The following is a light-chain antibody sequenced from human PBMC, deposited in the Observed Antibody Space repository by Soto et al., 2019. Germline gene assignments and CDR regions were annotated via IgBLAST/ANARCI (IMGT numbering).Light chain of an antibody. CDR1: QSVSSSY. V-gene: IGKV3-20*01. CDR3: QQYGSSPPRYT. CDR2: GAS. Sequence: EIVLTQSPGTLSLSPGERATLSCRASQSVSSSYLARYQQKPGQAPRLLIYGASSRATGIPDRFSGSGSGTGFTLTISRLQPEDFAVYYCQQYGSSPPRYTVGQGTKLEIK. J-gene: IGKJ2*01.